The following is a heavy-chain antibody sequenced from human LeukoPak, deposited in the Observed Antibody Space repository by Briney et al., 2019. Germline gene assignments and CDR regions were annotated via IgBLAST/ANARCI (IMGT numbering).Heavy chain of an antibody. J-gene: IGHJ4*02. D-gene: IGHD7-27*01. CDR1: GDSVSSNNAA. CDR2: TYYRSKWYN. Sequence: SQTLSLTCAISGDSVSSNNAAWHWIRQSPSRGLVRLGRTYYRSKWYNDYAVSVKSRITINPDTAKNQFSLQLNSVTPEDTAVYYCARGVGLTGFDYWGQGILVTVSS. CDR3: ARGVGLTGFDY. V-gene: IGHV6-1*01.